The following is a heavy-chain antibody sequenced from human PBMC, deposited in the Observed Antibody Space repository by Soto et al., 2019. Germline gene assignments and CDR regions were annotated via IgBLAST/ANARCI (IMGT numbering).Heavy chain of an antibody. CDR3: AREGTYCSGGSCYPHFDY. J-gene: IGHJ4*02. CDR2: IWYDGSNK. V-gene: IGHV3-33*01. CDR1: GFTFSSYG. Sequence: QVQLVESGGGVVQPGRSLRLSCAASGFTFSSYGMHWVRQAPGKGLEWVAVIWYDGSNKYYADSVKGRFTISRDNSKNTTXLQMNSLRAEDTAVYYCAREGTYCSGGSCYPHFDYWGQGTLVTVSS. D-gene: IGHD2-15*01.